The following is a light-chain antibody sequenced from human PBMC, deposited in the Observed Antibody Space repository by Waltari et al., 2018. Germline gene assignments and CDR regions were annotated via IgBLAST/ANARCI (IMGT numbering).Light chain of an antibody. CDR3: QHYESLPVT. CDR1: QSSSKY. Sequence: EIVLTQSPGTLSLSPGERATLSCRASQSSSKYLAWYQQKPGQAPRLLIYHASSRAAGIPDRLSGSGAETDFSLSISRLEPEDFAVYYCQHYESLPVTFGQGTKVEIK. V-gene: IGKV3-20*01. CDR2: HAS. J-gene: IGKJ1*01.